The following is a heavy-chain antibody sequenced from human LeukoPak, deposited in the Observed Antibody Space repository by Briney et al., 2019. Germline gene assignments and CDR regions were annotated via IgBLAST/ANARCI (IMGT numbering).Heavy chain of an antibody. CDR3: ARDIRPRVESFDY. CDR1: GYSFTSYW. J-gene: IGHJ4*02. CDR2: IGPDSGAT. Sequence: GESLKISCKGSGYSFTSYWIGWVRQAPGQGLEWMGWIGPDSGATNYAQKFRGKVTMTRDTSINTAYMEVSSLSSDDTAVYYCARDIRPRVESFDYWGQGTLVTVSS. V-gene: IGHV1-2*02. D-gene: IGHD3-3*01.